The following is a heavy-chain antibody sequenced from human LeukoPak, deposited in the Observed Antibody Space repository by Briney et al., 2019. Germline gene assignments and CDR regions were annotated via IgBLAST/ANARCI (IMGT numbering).Heavy chain of an antibody. V-gene: IGHV3-23*01. J-gene: IGHJ4*02. CDR2: IVGNGVST. Sequence: GASLRVSCAASGFTFRNYAMSWVRQAPGKGLEWVSAIVGNGVSTYYADSVQGRFTISRDNSKNTLYLQMNSLRAEDTALYYCTKWGDYDGSTGYYDSDYWGQGTLVTVSS. CDR1: GFTFRNYA. CDR3: TKWGDYDGSTGYYDSDY. D-gene: IGHD3-9*01.